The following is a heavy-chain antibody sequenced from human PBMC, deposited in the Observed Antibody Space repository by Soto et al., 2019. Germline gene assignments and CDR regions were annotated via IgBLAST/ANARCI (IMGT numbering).Heavy chain of an antibody. J-gene: IGHJ4*02. CDR2: ISAYNGDT. Sequence: QVQLVQSGPEVKKPGASAKVSCKASGYTFSNYGISWMRQVPGQGLEWMGWISAYNGDTKYAQKFQGRVSMTTDTSTNTAYMELGSLRSDDTAVYYCARASGTGVGTTSYWGQGTLVTVSS. V-gene: IGHV1-18*01. D-gene: IGHD1-26*01. CDR1: GYTFSNYG. CDR3: ARASGTGVGTTSY.